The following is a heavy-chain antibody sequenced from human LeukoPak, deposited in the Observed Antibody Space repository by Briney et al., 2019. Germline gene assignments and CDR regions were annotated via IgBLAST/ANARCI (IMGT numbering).Heavy chain of an antibody. CDR3: ARGVGSLEWFSTYYYYGMDV. CDR1: GGSFSGYY. J-gene: IGHJ6*02. V-gene: IGHV4-34*01. Sequence: SETLSLTCAVYGGSFSGYYWSWIRQPPGKGLEWIGEINHSGSTNYNPSLKSRVTISVDTSKNQFSLKLSSVTAADTAVYYCARGVGSLEWFSTYYYYGMDVWGQGTTVTVSS. CDR2: INHSGST. D-gene: IGHD3-3*01.